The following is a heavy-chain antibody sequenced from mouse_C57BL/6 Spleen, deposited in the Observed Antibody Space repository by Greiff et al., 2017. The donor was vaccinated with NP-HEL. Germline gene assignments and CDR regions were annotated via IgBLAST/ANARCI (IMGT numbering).Heavy chain of an antibody. CDR3: ARSYYSNYYFDY. D-gene: IGHD2-5*01. CDR1: GYSITSGYD. V-gene: IGHV3-1*01. J-gene: IGHJ2*01. Sequence: EVQLQQSGPGMVKPSQSLSLTCTVTGYSITSGYDWHWIRHFPGNKLEWMGYISYSGSTNYNPSLKSRISITHDTSKNHFFLKLNSVTTEDTATYYCARSYYSNYYFDYWGQGTTLTVSS. CDR2: ISYSGST.